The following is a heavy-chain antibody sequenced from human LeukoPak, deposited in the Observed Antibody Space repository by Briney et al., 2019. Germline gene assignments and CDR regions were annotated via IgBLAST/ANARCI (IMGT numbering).Heavy chain of an antibody. Sequence: ASVKVSCTASGYTFTSYGISWVRQAPGQGLEWMGWISAYNGNTNYAQKLQGRVTMTTDTSTSTAYMELRSPRSDDTAVYYCARADRSIYHGMDVWGQGTTVTVSS. V-gene: IGHV1-18*01. J-gene: IGHJ6*02. CDR2: ISAYNGNT. D-gene: IGHD3-16*02. CDR1: GYTFTSYG. CDR3: ARADRSIYHGMDV.